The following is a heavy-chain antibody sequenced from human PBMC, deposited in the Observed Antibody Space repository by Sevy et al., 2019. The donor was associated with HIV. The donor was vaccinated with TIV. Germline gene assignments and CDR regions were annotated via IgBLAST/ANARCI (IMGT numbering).Heavy chain of an antibody. V-gene: IGHV3-30*18. CDR3: AKDQAAAGRPVYYFDY. D-gene: IGHD6-13*01. CDR1: GFTFSSYG. J-gene: IGHJ4*02. Sequence: GGSLRLSCAASGFTFSSYGMHWVRQAPGKGLEWVAVISYDGSNKYYADSVKGRFTISRDNSKNTLYLQMNSLRAEDTAVYYCAKDQAAAGRPVYYFDYWGQGTLVTVSS. CDR2: ISYDGSNK.